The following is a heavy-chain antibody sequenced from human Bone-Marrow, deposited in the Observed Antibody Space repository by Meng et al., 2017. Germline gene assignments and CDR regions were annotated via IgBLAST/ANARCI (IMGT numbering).Heavy chain of an antibody. V-gene: IGHV4-4*07. J-gene: IGHJ5*02. CDR3: ARAGGVAVAGIFLGFDP. CDR1: GGSISSYY. D-gene: IGHD6-19*01. CDR2: IYTSGST. Sequence: QVQLQESGAGLVRPSETLSLTCTVSGGSISSYYWSWIRQPAGKGLEWIGRIYTSGSTNYNPSLKSRVTMSVDTSKNQFSLKLSSVTAADTAVYYCARAGGVAVAGIFLGFDPWGQGTLVTVAS.